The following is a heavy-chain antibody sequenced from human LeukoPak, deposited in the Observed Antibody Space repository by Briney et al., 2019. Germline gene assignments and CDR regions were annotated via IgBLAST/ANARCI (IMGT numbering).Heavy chain of an antibody. D-gene: IGHD3-10*01. J-gene: IGHJ4*02. Sequence: AGGSLRLSCAASGFTFSDYWMHWVRQAPGKGLDWVSVISDGGSTYYADSVRGRFTISRDNSKNTLFLQMNSLRVEDTAVYYCARGVFNWGQGTLVTVSS. CDR2: ISDGGST. CDR3: ARGVFN. CDR1: GFTFSDYW. V-gene: IGHV3-53*01.